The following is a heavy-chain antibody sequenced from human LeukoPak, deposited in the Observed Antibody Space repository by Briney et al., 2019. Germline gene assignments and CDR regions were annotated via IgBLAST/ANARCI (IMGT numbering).Heavy chain of an antibody. CDR3: ASYEQSVSNWYFDL. V-gene: IGHV3-7*03. CDR2: IKKDGSEK. Sequence: GGSLRLSCAASGFTFSSYWMNWVRQAPGNALEWVAYIKKDGSEKYYVDSVKGRFTISRDNAKNSLYLQMNSLRAEDTAVYYCASYEQSVSNWYFDLWGRGTLVTVSP. D-gene: IGHD3-16*01. CDR1: GFTFSSYW. J-gene: IGHJ2*01.